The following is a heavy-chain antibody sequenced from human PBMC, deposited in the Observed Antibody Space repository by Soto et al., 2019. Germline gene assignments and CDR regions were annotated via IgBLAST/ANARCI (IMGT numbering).Heavy chain of an antibody. V-gene: IGHV3-30*18. CDR2: ISDDGSNK. CDR1: GFTFSSYG. J-gene: IGHJ4*02. D-gene: IGHD1-26*01. CDR3: AKVVSGVSRAFDF. Sequence: QVQLVESGGGVVQPGRSLLLSCATSGFTFSSYGMHWVRQAPGQGLEWVAAISDDGSNKYYADSVKGRFIISRDNSKNTLYLQMNSLRAEDTAVYHCAKVVSGVSRAFDFWGQGTLVTVSS.